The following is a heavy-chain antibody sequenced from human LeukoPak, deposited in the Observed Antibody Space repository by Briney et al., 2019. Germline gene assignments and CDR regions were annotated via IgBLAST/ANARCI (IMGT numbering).Heavy chain of an antibody. V-gene: IGHV1-69*13. CDR1: RCTFSSYA. J-gene: IGHJ4*02. D-gene: IGHD2-2*01. CDR3: ARARFDIVVVPAALNFDY. CDR2: IIPIFGTE. Sequence: SVKVSCKASRCTFSSYAISWVRQAPGQGLEWMGGIIPIFGTENYAQKFQGRVTITADEYTNTAYMELSSLRSEDTAVYYCARARFDIVVVPAALNFDYWGQGTLVTVSS.